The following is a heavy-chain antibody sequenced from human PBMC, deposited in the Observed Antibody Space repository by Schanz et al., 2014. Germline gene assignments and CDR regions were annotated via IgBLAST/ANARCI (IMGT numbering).Heavy chain of an antibody. CDR2: IGGSDGNT. CDR1: GYTFTRSG. V-gene: IGHV1-18*01. D-gene: IGHD6-19*01. CDR3: ARGGYSSGWYDRDIAHFDY. J-gene: IGHJ4*02. Sequence: QVQLVQSGGEVKTPGASVKVSCKASGYTFTRSGISWVRQAPGQGLEWMGWIGGSDGNTNFAQKFQGRVTMTTDTSTSTVYMELRSLTSDDSAVYYCARGGYSSGWYDRDIAHFDYWGQGTLVTDSS.